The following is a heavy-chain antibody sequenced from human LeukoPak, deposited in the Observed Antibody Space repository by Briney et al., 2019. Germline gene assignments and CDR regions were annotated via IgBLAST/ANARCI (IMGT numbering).Heavy chain of an antibody. V-gene: IGHV3-7*02. CDR2: IKDDGSEK. J-gene: IGHJ6*02. CDR1: GFTFSSHW. CDR3: ARRGITISGVLVYHYSGLDV. Sequence: PGGSLRLSCAGSGFTFSSHWMNWVRQAPGKGVEWVASIKDDGSEKHFLDSVNGRFAISRDIAKNSLYLQMSSLRAEDTAVYYCARRGITISGVLVYHYSGLDVWGQGTTVTVSS. D-gene: IGHD3-3*01.